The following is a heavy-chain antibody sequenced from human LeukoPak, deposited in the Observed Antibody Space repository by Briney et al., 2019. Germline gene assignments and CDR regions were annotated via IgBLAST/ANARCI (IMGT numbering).Heavy chain of an antibody. CDR2: IHGSGSP. V-gene: IGHV4-4*02. D-gene: IGHD3-10*01. CDR1: LDSTTSNF. Sequence: SETLSLTCTVSLDSTTSNFWSWVRQPPGKGLEWIGEIHGSGSPNYNPSLQSRVTISIDRSRNQIALELSSVTAADTAVYYCARDRRDVFLWFGTSLSDAFDIWGQGTMVAVSS. J-gene: IGHJ3*02. CDR3: ARDRRDVFLWFGTSLSDAFDI.